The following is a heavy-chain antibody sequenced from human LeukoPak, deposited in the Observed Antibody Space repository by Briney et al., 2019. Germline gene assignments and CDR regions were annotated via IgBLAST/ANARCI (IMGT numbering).Heavy chain of an antibody. CDR1: GYTFTSYG. Sequence: ASVKVSCKASGYTFTSYGISWVRQAPGQGLEWMGWISAYNGNTNYAQKLQGRVTMTTDTSTSTAYMELRSLRSDDTAVYYCARSKYQLLFSYYMDVWGKGTTVTVSS. CDR2: ISAYNGNT. J-gene: IGHJ6*03. D-gene: IGHD2-2*01. CDR3: ARSKYQLLFSYYMDV. V-gene: IGHV1-18*01.